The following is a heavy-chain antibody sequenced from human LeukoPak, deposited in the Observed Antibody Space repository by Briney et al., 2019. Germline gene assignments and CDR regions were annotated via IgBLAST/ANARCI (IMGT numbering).Heavy chain of an antibody. V-gene: IGHV3-23*01. CDR2: ISAGDGAT. Sequence: GGSLRLSCETSGFTPSTHGMTWVRQAPGKGLEWVADISAGDGATSYADSVKGRFTISRDTFRNTLFLQMNSLRGEDTAVYYCARVPDYGGNLYYYYYYMDGWGKGTTVTVSS. D-gene: IGHD4-23*01. CDR1: GFTPSTHG. J-gene: IGHJ6*03. CDR3: ARVPDYGGNLYYYYYYMDG.